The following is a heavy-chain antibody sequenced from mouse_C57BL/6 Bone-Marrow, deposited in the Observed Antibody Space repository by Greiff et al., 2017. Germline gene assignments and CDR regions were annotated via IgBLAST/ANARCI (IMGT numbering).Heavy chain of an antibody. CDR2: IHPNSGST. D-gene: IGHD1-1*01. CDR3: ATNSYYYGSRGYFDV. V-gene: IGHV1-64*01. CDR1: GYTFTSYW. Sequence: QVQLQQSGAELVKPGASVKLSCKASGYTFTSYWMHWVKQRPGQGLEWIGMIHPNSGSTNYNEKLKSKATLTVDKSSSTAYMQLSSLTSEDSAVYYCATNSYYYGSRGYFDVWGTGTTVTVSS. J-gene: IGHJ1*03.